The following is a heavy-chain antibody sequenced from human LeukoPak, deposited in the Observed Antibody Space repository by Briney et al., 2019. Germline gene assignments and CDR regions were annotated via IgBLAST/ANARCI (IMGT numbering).Heavy chain of an antibody. J-gene: IGHJ6*03. CDR3: ARSGPYYYHYVDV. CDR1: GFSITRGDY. CDR2: IYHSGST. V-gene: IGHV4-38-2*02. D-gene: IGHD3-10*01. Sequence: PSETLSLTCTVSGFSITRGDYWGWIRQPPGNGLEWIGAIYHSGSTYYDPSLRSRVAISVDTSKNQFSLRLSSVSAADTAVYYCARSGPYYYHYVDVWGKGTTVTVSS.